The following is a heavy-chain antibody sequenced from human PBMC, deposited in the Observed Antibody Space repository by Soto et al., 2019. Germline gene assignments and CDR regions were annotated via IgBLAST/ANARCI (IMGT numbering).Heavy chain of an antibody. J-gene: IGHJ4*02. CDR3: ARVQWLALDY. CDR2: MYYSGST. Sequence: QLQLQESGPGLVKPSETLSLTCTVSGGSISSSNYYWAWIRQPPGKGLEWIGTMYYSGSTYYNPSLKSRVTISVDTSKNQSSLKLSSVTAADTAVYYCARVQWLALDYWGQGTLVTVSS. V-gene: IGHV4-39*01. D-gene: IGHD6-19*01. CDR1: GGSISSSNYY.